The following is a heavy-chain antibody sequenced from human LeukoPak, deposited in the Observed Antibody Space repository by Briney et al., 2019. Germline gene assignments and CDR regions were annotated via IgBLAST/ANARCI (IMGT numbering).Heavy chain of an antibody. Sequence: SETLSLTCAVSGYSISSGYYWGWIRQPPGKGLDWIASMYHSGNTYYNPSLKSRVTISVETSKNQFSLRLSSVTAADTAVYYCAKQGPTVVTHFDTWGQGTLVTVSS. J-gene: IGHJ4*02. V-gene: IGHV4-38-2*01. D-gene: IGHD4-23*01. CDR3: AKQGPTVVTHFDT. CDR1: GYSISSGYY. CDR2: MYHSGNT.